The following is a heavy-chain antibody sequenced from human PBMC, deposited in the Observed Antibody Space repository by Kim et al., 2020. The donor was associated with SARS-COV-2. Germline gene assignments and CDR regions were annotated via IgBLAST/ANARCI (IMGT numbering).Heavy chain of an antibody. V-gene: IGHV3-33*01. J-gene: IGHJ3*02. Sequence: GGSLRLSCAASGFTFSSYGMHWVRQAPGKGLEWVAVIWYDGSNKYYADSVKGRFTISRDNSKNTLYLQMNSLRAEDTAVYYCARDGVYCGGDCYEGAFDIWGQGTMVTVSS. CDR3: ARDGVYCGGDCYEGAFDI. D-gene: IGHD2-21*01. CDR2: IWYDGSNK. CDR1: GFTFSSYG.